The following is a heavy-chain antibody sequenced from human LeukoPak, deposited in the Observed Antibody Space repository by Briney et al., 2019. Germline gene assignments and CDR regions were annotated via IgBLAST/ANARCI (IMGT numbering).Heavy chain of an antibody. D-gene: IGHD3-16*02. CDR3: ARGYRENYWGVDY. J-gene: IGHJ4*02. Sequence: ASVTVSCKAFGYTFTTYYIHWVRQAPGQGLEWMAMINPSGGSTNNAQKFQDRVTMTRDTSTSTVYMELSSLRSEDTAVYYCARGYRENYWGVDYWGQGTLVTVSS. V-gene: IGHV1-46*01. CDR2: INPSGGST. CDR1: GYTFTTYY.